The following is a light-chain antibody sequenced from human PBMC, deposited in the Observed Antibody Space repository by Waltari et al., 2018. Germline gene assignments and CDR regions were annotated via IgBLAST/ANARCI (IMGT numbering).Light chain of an antibody. V-gene: IGKV3-11*01. CDR1: QSVSSY. CDR3: QQRRNWPIT. Sequence: EIVLTQSPATLSLSPGERATLSCRASQSVSSYLAWYQPKPGQAPRLLIYDASNRATGIPARFSGSGSGTDFTLTISSLEPEDFAVYYCQQRRNWPITFGQGTRLEIK. J-gene: IGKJ5*01. CDR2: DAS.